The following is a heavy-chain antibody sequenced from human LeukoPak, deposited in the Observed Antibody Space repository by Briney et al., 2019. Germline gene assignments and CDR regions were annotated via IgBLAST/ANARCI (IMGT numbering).Heavy chain of an antibody. CDR3: ARITGYDSSGFPVDFDY. J-gene: IGHJ4*02. D-gene: IGHD3-22*01. CDR2: INSDGSST. CDR1: GFTFSNYW. V-gene: IGHV3-74*01. Sequence: PGGSLRLSCAASGFTFSNYWMSWVRHAPGKGLVWVSRINSDGSSTSYADSVKGRFTISRDNAKNTLYLQMNSLRAEDTAVYYCARITGYDSSGFPVDFDYWGQGTLVTVPS.